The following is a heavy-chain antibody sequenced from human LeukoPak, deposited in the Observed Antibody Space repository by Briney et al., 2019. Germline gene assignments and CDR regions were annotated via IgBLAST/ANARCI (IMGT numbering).Heavy chain of an antibody. CDR2: ISGSGGST. D-gene: IGHD3-9*01. CDR1: GFTFSSYA. J-gene: IGHJ6*02. CDR3: AKGAHYDILTGYYRDYYGMDV. V-gene: IGHV3-23*01. Sequence: PGGSLRLSCAASGFTFSSYAMSWVRQAPGKGLEWVSAISGSGGSTYYADSVKGRFIISRDNSKNTLYLQMNSLRAEDTAVYYCAKGAHYDILTGYYRDYYGMDVWGQGTTVTVSS.